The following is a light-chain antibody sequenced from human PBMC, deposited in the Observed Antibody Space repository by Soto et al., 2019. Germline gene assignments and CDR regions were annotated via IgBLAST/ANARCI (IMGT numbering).Light chain of an antibody. CDR1: QYINTR. CDR2: QTS. CDR3: QQYNNWPPWT. Sequence: EIVLTQSPATLSSFPGDRVTLSCRASQYINTRLAWYQHRPGQAPRLLIYQTSIRAAGIPARFSASGTGTEFTLTISSLQSEDFAVYYCQQYNNWPPWTFGQGTKVDIK. V-gene: IGKV3D-15*01. J-gene: IGKJ1*01.